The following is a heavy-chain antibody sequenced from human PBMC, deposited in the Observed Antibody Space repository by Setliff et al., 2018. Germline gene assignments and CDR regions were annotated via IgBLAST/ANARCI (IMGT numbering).Heavy chain of an antibody. CDR2: IYHSGST. V-gene: IGHV4-34*01. CDR3: ARDHIYSSSWYYYYYGMDV. D-gene: IGHD6-13*01. Sequence: PSETLSLTCAIYGQSFSDYYWSWVRQPPGKGLEWIGEIYHSGSTNYNPSLKSRVTISVDTSKNQFSLKLSSVTAADTAVYYCARDHIYSSSWYYYYYGMDVWGQGTTVTVSS. J-gene: IGHJ6*02. CDR1: GQSFSDYY.